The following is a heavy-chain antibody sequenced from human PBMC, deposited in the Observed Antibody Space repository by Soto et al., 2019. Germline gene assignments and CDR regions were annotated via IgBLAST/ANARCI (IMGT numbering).Heavy chain of an antibody. D-gene: IGHD6-6*01. CDR3: ANLIAAQDYYYGMDV. V-gene: IGHV3-23*01. CDR2: ISGSGGST. Sequence: GGSLRLSCAASGFTFSSYAMSWVRQAPGKGLEWVSAISGSGGSTYYADSVKGRFTISRDNSKNTLYLQMNSLRAEDTAVYYCANLIAAQDYYYGMDVWGQGTTVTVSS. J-gene: IGHJ6*02. CDR1: GFTFSSYA.